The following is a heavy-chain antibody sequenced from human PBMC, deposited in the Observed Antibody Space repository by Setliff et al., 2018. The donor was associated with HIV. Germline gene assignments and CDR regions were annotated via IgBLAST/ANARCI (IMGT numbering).Heavy chain of an antibody. D-gene: IGHD3-3*01. CDR2: IFYSGST. Sequence: SETLSLTCTVSGGSISSDSYYWGWIRQPPGKGLEWIGSIFYSGSTDYNPSLKSRVTISIDTSKRQFSLNLISVTAADTAVYYCVRGVVDYDFWSGSGDYYYMDVWGKGTTVTVSS. CDR3: VRGVVDYDFWSGSGDYYYMDV. V-gene: IGHV4-39*07. J-gene: IGHJ6*03. CDR1: GGSISSDSYY.